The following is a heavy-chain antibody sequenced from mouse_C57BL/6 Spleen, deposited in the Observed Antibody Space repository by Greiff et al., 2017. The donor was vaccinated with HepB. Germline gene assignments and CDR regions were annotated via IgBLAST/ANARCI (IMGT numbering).Heavy chain of an antibody. CDR3: VRHLGGLDY. D-gene: IGHD1-1*02. Sequence: EVKVVESGGGLVQPKGSLKLSCAASGFSFNTYAMNWVRQAPGKGLEWVARIRSKSNNYATYYADSVKDRFTISRDDSESMLYLQMNNLKTEDTAMYYCVRHLGGLDYWGQGTSVTVSS. J-gene: IGHJ4*01. CDR1: GFSFNTYA. CDR2: IRSKSNNYAT. V-gene: IGHV10-1*01.